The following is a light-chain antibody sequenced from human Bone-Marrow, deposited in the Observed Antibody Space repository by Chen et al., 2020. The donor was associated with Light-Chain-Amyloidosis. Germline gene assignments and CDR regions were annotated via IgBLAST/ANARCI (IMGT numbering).Light chain of an antibody. Sequence: DIVMTQSRLSLPVTPGEPASISCRSSQSLLHSNGYNYLDWYLQKPGQSPQLLIYLGSNRASGVPDRFSGSGSGTDFTLKISRVEAEDVGVYYCMQALQTRLTFGGGTKVEIK. J-gene: IGKJ4*01. V-gene: IGKV2-28*01. CDR3: MQALQTRLT. CDR2: LGS. CDR1: QSLLHSNGYNY.